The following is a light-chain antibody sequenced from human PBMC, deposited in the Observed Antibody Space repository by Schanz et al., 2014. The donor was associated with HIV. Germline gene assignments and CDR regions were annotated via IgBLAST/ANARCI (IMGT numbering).Light chain of an antibody. J-gene: IGLJ3*02. CDR3: ATWDDSLNAWV. Sequence: QSVLTQPPSASGTPGQRVTLSCSGSSSNIGSNTVNWYQQLPGTAPKLLMYANMERPSGVPDRFSGSESGTSASLAISGLQSEDEADYYCATWDDSLNAWVFGGGTKLTVL. CDR2: ANM. V-gene: IGLV1-44*01. CDR1: SSNIGSNT.